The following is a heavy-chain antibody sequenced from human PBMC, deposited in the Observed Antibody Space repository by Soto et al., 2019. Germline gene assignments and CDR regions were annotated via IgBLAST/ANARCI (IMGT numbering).Heavy chain of an antibody. J-gene: IGHJ4*02. CDR3: AKDRDSSGYYYRNY. CDR1: GGSISSSSYY. CDR2: IYHTGST. D-gene: IGHD3-22*01. Sequence: SETLSLTCTVSGGSISSSSYYWGWIRQTPGKGLEWIGEIYHTGSTKYNPSLRGRVTISVDKSNNQFSLDLRSVTGADTAVYYCAKDRDSSGYYYRNYWGQGTLVTVSS. V-gene: IGHV4-39*07.